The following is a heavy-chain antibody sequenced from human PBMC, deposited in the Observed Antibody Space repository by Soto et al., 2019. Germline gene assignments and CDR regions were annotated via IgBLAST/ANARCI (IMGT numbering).Heavy chain of an antibody. CDR3: AKAEVPSEYWCSSTSCSRIDY. J-gene: IGHJ4*02. CDR2: ISSSDGST. Sequence: HPGGSLRLSCASSGFTFSSYAMIWVRQAPGKGLEWVSAISSSDGSTYYADSVKGRFTISRDNSKNTLYLQMNSLRAEDTAVYYCAKAEVPSEYWCSSTSCSRIDYWGQGTLVTVSS. CDR1: GFTFSSYA. V-gene: IGHV3-23*01. D-gene: IGHD2-2*01.